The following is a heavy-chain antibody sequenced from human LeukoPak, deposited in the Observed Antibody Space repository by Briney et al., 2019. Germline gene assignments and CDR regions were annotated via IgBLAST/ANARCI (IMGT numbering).Heavy chain of an antibody. CDR1: GYSVSSASY. Sequence: SETLSLTCTVSGYSVSSASYWTWIRQPPGKGLEWIGSIYYGGSTYYTPSLKSRVTISVDTSKNQFSLKLSSVTAADTAVYYRARGLDSSSSYWGQGTLVTVSS. J-gene: IGHJ4*02. D-gene: IGHD6-6*01. CDR3: ARGLDSSSSY. CDR2: IYYGGST. V-gene: IGHV4-38-2*02.